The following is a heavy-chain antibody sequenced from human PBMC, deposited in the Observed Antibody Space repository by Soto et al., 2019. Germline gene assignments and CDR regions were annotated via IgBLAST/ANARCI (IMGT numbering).Heavy chain of an antibody. CDR1: DGNMISNY. CDR3: ARDQRLDSYSSPLYLYFDS. CDR2: IYTSGTT. Sequence: ETQSLPYTVSDGNMISNYGSWIRQKAGKGLEWIGRIYTSGTTNYNPSIKSRVTMSVDTSKNRFSLKLTSVTAADTAVYYCARDQRLDSYSSPLYLYFDSWGQGSLVTVSS. V-gene: IGHV4-4*07. J-gene: IGHJ4*02. D-gene: IGHD6-19*01.